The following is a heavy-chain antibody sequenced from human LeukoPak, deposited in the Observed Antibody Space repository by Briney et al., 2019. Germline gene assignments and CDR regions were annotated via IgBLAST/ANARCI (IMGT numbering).Heavy chain of an antibody. CDR3: ARSGQYYDFWSGRFGYMDV. CDR2: IIPIFGTA. Sequence: SVKVSCKASQGTFSSYAISWVRQAPGQGLEWMGRIIPIFGTANYAQKFQGRVTITTDESTSTAYMELSSLRSEDTAVYYCARSGQYYDFWSGRFGYMDVWGKGTTVTVSS. V-gene: IGHV1-69*05. D-gene: IGHD3-3*01. J-gene: IGHJ6*03. CDR1: QGTFSSYA.